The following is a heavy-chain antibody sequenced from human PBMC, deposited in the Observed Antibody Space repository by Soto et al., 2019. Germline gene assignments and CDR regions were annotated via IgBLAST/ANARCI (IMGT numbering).Heavy chain of an antibody. D-gene: IGHD2-21*02. Sequence: QVQVVQSRAEVKKPGASVKVSCKASGYTFTDYDINWVRQASGQGLEYMGWMSPESGNTGYAPQFQGRVTMTRNKSISTAYMELSSVRCEDTAVYYCEVTTGYWGQGTKVTVSS. V-gene: IGHV1-8*01. CDR1: GYTFTDYD. CDR2: MSPESGNT. CDR3: EVTTGY. J-gene: IGHJ4*02.